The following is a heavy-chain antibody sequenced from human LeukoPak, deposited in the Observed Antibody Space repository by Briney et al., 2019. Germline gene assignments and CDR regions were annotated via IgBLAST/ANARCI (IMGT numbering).Heavy chain of an antibody. CDR1: GFTFSTYW. Sequence: GGSLRLSCAVSGFTFSTYWMHWVRHSPGKGLVWVSRINSDGSMTDYADSVKGRFTISRDDSKNTLYLQMISLRSEDTAVYYCAKDSVAYNGIYDAFDIWGQGTMVTVSS. J-gene: IGHJ3*02. CDR3: AKDSVAYNGIYDAFDI. V-gene: IGHV3-74*01. D-gene: IGHD1-26*01. CDR2: INSDGSMT.